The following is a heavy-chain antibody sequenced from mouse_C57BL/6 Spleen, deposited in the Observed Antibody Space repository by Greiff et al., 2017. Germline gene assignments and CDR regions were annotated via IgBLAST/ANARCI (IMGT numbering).Heavy chain of an antibody. D-gene: IGHD2-5*01. Sequence: EVQLQQSGPELVKPGASVKMSCKASGYTFTDYNMHWVKQSHGKSLEWIGYINPNNGGTSYNQKFKGKATLTVNKSSSTAYMELRSLTSEDSAVYYCARKRGIYSNYDYAMDYWGQGTSVTVSS. V-gene: IGHV1-22*01. CDR3: ARKRGIYSNYDYAMDY. CDR1: GYTFTDYN. J-gene: IGHJ4*01. CDR2: INPNNGGT.